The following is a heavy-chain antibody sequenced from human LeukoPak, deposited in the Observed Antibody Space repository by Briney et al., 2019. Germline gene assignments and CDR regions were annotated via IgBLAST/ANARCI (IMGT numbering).Heavy chain of an antibody. Sequence: GESLKISCKASGYSFTSYWIGLVRETPGKGLEWMWIIHPSGAETRYTPSSKGHVTISVDKSLTTAYLQWSSLKASDTAMYFCARQTAMGRSGDYWGQGTLVTVSS. CDR1: GYSFTSYW. CDR2: IHPSGAET. CDR3: ARQTAMGRSGDY. J-gene: IGHJ4*02. V-gene: IGHV5-51*01. D-gene: IGHD5-18*01.